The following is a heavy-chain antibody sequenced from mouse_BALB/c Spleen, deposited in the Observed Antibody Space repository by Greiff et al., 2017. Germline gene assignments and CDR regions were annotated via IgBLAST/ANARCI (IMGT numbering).Heavy chain of an antibody. CDR1: GFSLTSYG. CDR2: IWAGGST. D-gene: IGHD2-4*01. Sequence: VKLVESGPGLVAPSQSLSITCTVSGFSLTSYGVHWVRQPPGKGLEWLGVIWAGGSTNYNSALMSRLSISKDNSKSQVFLKMNSLQTDDTAMYYCARGSTMTLYYAMDYWGQGTSVTVSS. V-gene: IGHV2-9*02. CDR3: ARGSTMTLYYAMDY. J-gene: IGHJ4*01.